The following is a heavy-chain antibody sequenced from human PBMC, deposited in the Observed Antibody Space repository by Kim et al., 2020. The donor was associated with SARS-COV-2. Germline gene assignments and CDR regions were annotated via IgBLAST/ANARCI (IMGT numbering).Heavy chain of an antibody. J-gene: IGHJ6*02. Sequence: YHPSPKRRVTTSVAKSKNPFSLRLSSVTAADTAVYYCARRDYYYYYGMDVWGQGTTVTVSS. V-gene: IGHV4-4*02. CDR3: ARRDYYYYYGMDV.